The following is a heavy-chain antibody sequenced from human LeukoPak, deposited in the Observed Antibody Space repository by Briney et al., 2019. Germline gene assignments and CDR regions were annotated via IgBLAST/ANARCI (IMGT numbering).Heavy chain of an antibody. CDR1: GYTFTSYS. Sequence: GASVKVSCKASGYTFTSYSISWVRQAPGQGLEWMGWISAYNGNTNYAQKLQGRVTMTTDTSTSTAYMELRSLRSDDTAVYYCARDPVRGSYYPEYFQHWGQGTLVTVSS. CDR3: ARDPVRGSYYPEYFQH. D-gene: IGHD1-26*01. J-gene: IGHJ1*01. CDR2: ISAYNGNT. V-gene: IGHV1-18*01.